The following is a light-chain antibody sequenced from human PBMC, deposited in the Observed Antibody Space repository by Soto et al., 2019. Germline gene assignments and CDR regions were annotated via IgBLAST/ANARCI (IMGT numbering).Light chain of an antibody. Sequence: AIQMTQSPSSLSASVGERVTITCRASQGIRNNLGWYQQKPGKAPKLLIYAASSLQSGVPSRFSGSGSGTDFTLTISSLQPEDFATYYCLQDYNYPRTFGQGTKVDIK. CDR1: QGIRNN. CDR2: AAS. CDR3: LQDYNYPRT. J-gene: IGKJ1*01. V-gene: IGKV1-6*01.